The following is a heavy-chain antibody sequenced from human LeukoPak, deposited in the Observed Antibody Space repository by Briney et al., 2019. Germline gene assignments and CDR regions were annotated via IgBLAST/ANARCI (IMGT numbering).Heavy chain of an antibody. CDR2: INPNSGGT. CDR3: ARPPVGTMVRGGLYYYGMDV. D-gene: IGHD3-10*01. CDR1: GYTFTGYY. J-gene: IGHJ6*02. Sequence: GASVKVCCKAAGYTFTGYYMHWVGQAPGQGREWMGWINPNSGGTNYAQKFQGRVTMTWDTSISTAYLELSRLRSDDTAVYYCARPPVGTMVRGGLYYYGMDVWGQGTTVTVSS. V-gene: IGHV1-2*02.